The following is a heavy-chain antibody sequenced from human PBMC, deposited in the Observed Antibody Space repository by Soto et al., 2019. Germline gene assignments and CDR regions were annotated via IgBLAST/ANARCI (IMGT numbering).Heavy chain of an antibody. CDR1: GFTFSSYG. D-gene: IGHD3-16*02. J-gene: IGHJ4*02. CDR2: ISYDGSNK. Sequence: QVQLVESGGGVVQPGRSLRLSCAASGFTFSSYGMHWVRQAPGKGLEWVAVISYDGSNKYYADSVKGRFTISKDNSKNTLYLQMNSLRAEDTAVYYCAIGADYVWGSYRYHFDYWGQGTLVTVSS. V-gene: IGHV3-30*03. CDR3: AIGADYVWGSYRYHFDY.